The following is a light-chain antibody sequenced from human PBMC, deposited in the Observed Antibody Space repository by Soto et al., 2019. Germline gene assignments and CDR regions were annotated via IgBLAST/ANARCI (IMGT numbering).Light chain of an antibody. J-gene: IGKJ4*01. CDR2: AAS. CDR1: QDISNY. V-gene: IGKV1-27*01. Sequence: DIQMTQSPSSLSASVGDRVTITCRASQDISNYLVWYQQKPGKAPKILIYAASTLQSGVPSRFSGSGSGTDFTLTISTQQPEDVATYYCQKYNSAPHTFGGETKVEIK. CDR3: QKYNSAPHT.